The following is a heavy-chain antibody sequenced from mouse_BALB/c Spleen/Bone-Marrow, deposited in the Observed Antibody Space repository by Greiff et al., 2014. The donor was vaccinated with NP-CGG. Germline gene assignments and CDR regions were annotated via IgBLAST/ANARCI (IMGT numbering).Heavy chain of an antibody. CDR3: APYYGNYGFAY. Sequence: EVKLMESGAELVRPGALVKLSCKGSGFNIKDYYMHWVKQRPEQGLGWIGWIDPENGYTIFDPKFQGKASITADTSSNTAYLQLSSLTSEDTAVYYCAPYYGNYGFAYWGQGTLVTVSA. J-gene: IGHJ3*01. V-gene: IGHV14-1*02. CDR2: IDPENGYT. CDR1: GFNIKDYY. D-gene: IGHD2-10*01.